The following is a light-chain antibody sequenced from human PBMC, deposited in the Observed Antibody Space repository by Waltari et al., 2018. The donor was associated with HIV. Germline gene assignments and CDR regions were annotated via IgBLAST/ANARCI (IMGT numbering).Light chain of an antibody. CDR1: TRHVGGYNY. CDR3: SSYVGSSNVV. CDR2: EVT. V-gene: IGLV2-8*01. J-gene: IGLJ2*01. Sequence: QSALTQPPSASGPPAQSLTIPSTATTRHVGGYNYVSWYQQHPGKATKLMIYEVTKRPSGVPDRFSGSKSGNTASLTVSGLQAEDEAEYYCSSYVGSSNVVFGGGTKLTVL.